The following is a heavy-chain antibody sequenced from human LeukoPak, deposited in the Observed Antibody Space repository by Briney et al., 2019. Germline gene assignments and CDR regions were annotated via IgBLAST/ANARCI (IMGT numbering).Heavy chain of an antibody. V-gene: IGHV3-48*02. J-gene: IGHJ4*02. CDR2: ISSGSRTI. CDR3: TRDTLRSGSFFDY. Sequence: GRSLRLSCAASGFTFSSYGMHWVRQAPGKGLEWVSYISSGSRTIYYADSVKGRFTISRDNAKNSLYLQMNRLRDEDTAVYYCTRDTLRSGSFFDYWGQGTLVTVSS. CDR1: GFTFSSYG. D-gene: IGHD1-26*01.